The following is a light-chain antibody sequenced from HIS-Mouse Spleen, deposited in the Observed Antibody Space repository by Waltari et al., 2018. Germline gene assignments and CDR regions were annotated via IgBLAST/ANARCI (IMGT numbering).Light chain of an antibody. Sequence: DIQLTPSPSFLSASVGDRVTIPCRASQGISSYLAWYQQKPGKAPKLLIYAASTLQSGVPSRLSGSGSGTEFTLTISSLQPEDFATYYCQQLNSYSWTFGQGTKVEIK. CDR3: QQLNSYSWT. CDR1: QGISSY. J-gene: IGKJ1*01. CDR2: AAS. V-gene: IGKV1-9*01.